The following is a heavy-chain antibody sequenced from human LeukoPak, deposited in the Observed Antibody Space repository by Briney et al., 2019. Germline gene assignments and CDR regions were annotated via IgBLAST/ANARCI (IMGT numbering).Heavy chain of an antibody. Sequence: SVKVSCKASGGTFSSYTISWVRQAPGQGLEWMGRIIPILGIANYAQKSQGRVTITADKSTSTAYMELSSLRSEDTAVYYCARGRGSYGSGDWGQGTLVTVSS. D-gene: IGHD3-10*01. J-gene: IGHJ4*02. V-gene: IGHV1-69*02. CDR2: IIPILGIA. CDR1: GGTFSSYT. CDR3: ARGRGSYGSGD.